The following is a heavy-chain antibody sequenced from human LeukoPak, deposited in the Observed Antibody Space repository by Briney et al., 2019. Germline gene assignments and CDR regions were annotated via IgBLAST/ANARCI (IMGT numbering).Heavy chain of an antibody. CDR2: ISSSGRTI. V-gene: IGHV3-48*03. Sequence: PGGSLSLSCAASGFTFSSYWMHWVRQAPGKGLEWVSYISSSGRTIYYADSVKGRFTISRDNAKNSLYLQMNSLRAEDTAVYYCARGWFDDWGQGALVTVSS. J-gene: IGHJ5*02. CDR1: GFTFSSYW. CDR3: ARGWFDD.